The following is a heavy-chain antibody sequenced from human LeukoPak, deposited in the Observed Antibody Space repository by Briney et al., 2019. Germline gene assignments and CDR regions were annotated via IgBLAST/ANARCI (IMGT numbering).Heavy chain of an antibody. D-gene: IGHD3-10*01. Sequence: GGSLRLSCAASGFTFSSYSMNWVRQAPGKGLEWVSSISSSSSYIYYADSVKGRFIISRDNAKNSLYLQMNSLRAEDTAVYYCARESGFRGDAFDIWGQGTMVTVSS. CDR3: ARESGFRGDAFDI. CDR1: GFTFSSYS. J-gene: IGHJ3*02. CDR2: ISSSSSYI. V-gene: IGHV3-21*01.